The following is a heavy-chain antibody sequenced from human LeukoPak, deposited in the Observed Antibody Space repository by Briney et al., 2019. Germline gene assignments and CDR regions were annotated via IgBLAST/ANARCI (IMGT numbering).Heavy chain of an antibody. CDR3: ARVALSGYSYGYYYYYYMDV. D-gene: IGHD5-18*01. Sequence: PGGSLRLSCAASGFTFDDYGMSWVRQAPGKGLEWVSGINWNGGSTGYADSVKGRFTISRDNAKNSLYLQMNSLRAADTGLYYCARVALSGYSYGYYYYYYMDVWGKGTTVTVSS. CDR1: GFTFDDYG. CDR2: INWNGGST. V-gene: IGHV3-20*04. J-gene: IGHJ6*03.